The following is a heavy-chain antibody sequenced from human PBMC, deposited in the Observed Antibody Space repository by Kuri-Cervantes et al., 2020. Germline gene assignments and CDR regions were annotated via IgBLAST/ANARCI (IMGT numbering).Heavy chain of an antibody. J-gene: IGHJ4*02. CDR1: GDTFSDYD. CDR2: ISVYNGAT. V-gene: IGHV1-18*01. CDR3: ARSYCGADCSSFDY. Sequence: ASVNVSCKAYGDTFSDYDINWVRQAPGQGLEWMGWISVYNGATNYAQKLQGRVTVTTDTSTSTAYMELRSLRSDDTAVYYCARSYCGADCSSFDYWGQGTPVTVSS. D-gene: IGHD2-21*02.